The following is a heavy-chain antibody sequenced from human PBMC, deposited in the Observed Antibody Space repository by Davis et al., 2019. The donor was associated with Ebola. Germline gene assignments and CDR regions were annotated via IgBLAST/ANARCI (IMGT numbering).Heavy chain of an antibody. CDR1: GGSITSDY. D-gene: IGHD6-13*01. J-gene: IGHJ5*02. V-gene: IGHV4-59*01. CDR2: IYYSGST. CDR3: ASIAAAGSWFDP. Sequence: PGGSLRLSCTVSGGSITSDYWNWIRQPPGKGLEWIGYIYYSGSTNYNPSLKSRVTISVDTSKNQFSLKLSSVTAADTAVYYCASIAAAGSWFDPWGQGTLVTVSS.